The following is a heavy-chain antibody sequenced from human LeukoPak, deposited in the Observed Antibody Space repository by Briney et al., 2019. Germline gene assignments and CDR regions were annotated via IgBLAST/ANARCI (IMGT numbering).Heavy chain of an antibody. Sequence: GRSLRLSCAASGFSFSTFGMHWVRQAPGKGLEWVAVISYDGSNKYYADSVKGRLTISRDNSKNTLYLQMNSLRAEDTAVYYCAKVPFPIDVGGAFDIWGQGTMVTVSS. CDR2: ISYDGSNK. CDR3: AKVPFPIDVGGAFDI. V-gene: IGHV3-30*18. CDR1: GFSFSTFG. J-gene: IGHJ3*02.